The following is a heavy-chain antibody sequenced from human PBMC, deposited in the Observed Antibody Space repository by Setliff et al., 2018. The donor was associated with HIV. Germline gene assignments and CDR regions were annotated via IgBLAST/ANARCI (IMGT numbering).Heavy chain of an antibody. J-gene: IGHJ6*02. CDR2: IKSQPDGGTS. D-gene: IGHD1-26*01. CDR3: TTGVVETTHDGY. V-gene: IGHV3-15*01. Sequence: GGSLRLSCAASGFTFFNNVWMHWVRQAPGKGLEWIGYIKSQPDGGTSDYAAPVKGRFTISRDDSKNILYLQMNSLKAEDTGVYYCTTGVVETTHDGYWGQGTTVTVSS. CDR1: GFTFFNNVW.